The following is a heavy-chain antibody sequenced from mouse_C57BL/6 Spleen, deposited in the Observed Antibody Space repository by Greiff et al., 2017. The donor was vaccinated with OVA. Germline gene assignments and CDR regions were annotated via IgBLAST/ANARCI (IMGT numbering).Heavy chain of an antibody. CDR1: GFTFSDYG. Sequence: EVQVVESGGGLVKPGGSLKLSCAASGFTFSDYGMHWVRQAPEKGLEWVAYISSGSSTIYYADTVKGRFTISRDNAKNTLFLQMTSLRSEDTAMYYCALTGTDYFDYWGQGTTLTVSS. V-gene: IGHV5-17*01. CDR2: ISSGSSTI. CDR3: ALTGTDYFDY. J-gene: IGHJ2*01. D-gene: IGHD4-1*01.